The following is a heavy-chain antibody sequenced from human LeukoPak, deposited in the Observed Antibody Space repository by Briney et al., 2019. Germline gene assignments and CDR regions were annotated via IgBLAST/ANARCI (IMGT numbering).Heavy chain of an antibody. V-gene: IGHV4-39*07. CDR3: VRIERSGYSYGFVGY. Sequence: SETLSLTCSVSGGSIRSSSYFWGWVRQPPGKGLEWIGSFSYTENTYYNPSLKSRVTISVDTSKNQFSLKLNSVSAADTAVYYYVRIERSGYSYGFVGYWGQGTLVTVSS. J-gene: IGHJ4*02. CDR2: FSYTENT. CDR1: GGSIRSSSYF. D-gene: IGHD5-18*01.